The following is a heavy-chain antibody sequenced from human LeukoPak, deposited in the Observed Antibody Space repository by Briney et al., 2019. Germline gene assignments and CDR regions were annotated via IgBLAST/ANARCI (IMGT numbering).Heavy chain of an antibody. D-gene: IGHD2-8*02. J-gene: IGHJ4*02. CDR1: GFTFSSYS. V-gene: IGHV3-23*01. Sequence: GGTLRLSCAASGFTFSSYSLSWVRQAPGKGLEGVSAISGSDTTTYYTDPVKGRLTISRDNSRNTLYLGMNSLRAEDTAVYYCTKEKFSTGFFDYWGQGTLVTVSS. CDR2: ISGSDTTT. CDR3: TKEKFSTGFFDY.